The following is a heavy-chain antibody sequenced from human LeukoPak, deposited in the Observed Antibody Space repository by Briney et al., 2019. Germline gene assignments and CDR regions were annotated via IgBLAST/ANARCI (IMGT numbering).Heavy chain of an antibody. J-gene: IGHJ2*01. CDR1: GFTFSDYY. D-gene: IGHD4-17*01. CDR3: ARRASVTTRYWYFDL. V-gene: IGHV3-11*04. Sequence: GGSLRLSCAASGFTFSDYYMNWIRQVPGKGLEWVSYISTNDRTIRCADSVKGRFSISRDNANNSLYLQMKSLRAEDTAVYYCARRASVTTRYWYFDLWGRGTLITVSS. CDR2: ISTNDRTI.